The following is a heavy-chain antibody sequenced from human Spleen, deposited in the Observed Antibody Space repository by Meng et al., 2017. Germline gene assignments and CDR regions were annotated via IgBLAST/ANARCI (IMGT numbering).Heavy chain of an antibody. Sequence: QVQLPQWGAGLLKPSETLSLPCGVSGGSFSDYYWSWIRQPPGKGLEWIGEINHSGSTNYNPSLESRATISVDTSQNNLSLKLSSVTAADSAVYYCARGPTTMAHDFDYWGQGTLVTVSS. CDR3: ARGPTTMAHDFDY. V-gene: IGHV4-34*01. D-gene: IGHD4-11*01. J-gene: IGHJ4*02. CDR2: INHSGST. CDR1: GGSFSDYY.